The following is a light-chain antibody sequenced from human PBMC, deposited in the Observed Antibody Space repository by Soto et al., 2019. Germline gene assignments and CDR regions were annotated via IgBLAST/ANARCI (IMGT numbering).Light chain of an antibody. CDR3: IQFSLFPRT. CDR2: QVS. CDR1: QSLVYSDGNTY. V-gene: IGKV2-24*01. Sequence: VLTQTPLSSPVTLGQPASISCRSSQSLVYSDGNTYLSWLQQRPGQPPRLLIYQVSNRFSGVPDRFSGSGAGTDFTLKISRVEAEDVGVYSCIQFSLFPRTFGQGTTVEIK. J-gene: IGKJ1*01.